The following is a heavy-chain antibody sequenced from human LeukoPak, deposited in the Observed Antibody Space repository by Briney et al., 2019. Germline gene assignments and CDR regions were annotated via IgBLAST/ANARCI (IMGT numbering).Heavy chain of an antibody. J-gene: IGHJ4*02. V-gene: IGHV3-53*05. CDR3: ARDLSGSYMSDY. D-gene: IGHD3-10*01. CDR2: IYSGGST. Sequence: PGGSLRLSCAASGFTVSSNYMSWVRQAPGKGLEWVSVIYSGGSTYYADSVKGRFTISRDNSKNTLYLQMNSLTDEDTAVYYCARDLSGSYMSDYWGQGTLVTVSS. CDR1: GFTVSSNY.